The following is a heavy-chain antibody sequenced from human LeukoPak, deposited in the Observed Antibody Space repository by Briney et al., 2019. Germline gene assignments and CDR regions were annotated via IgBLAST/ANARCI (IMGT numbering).Heavy chain of an antibody. V-gene: IGHV3-30*02. CDR2: IRYDGSNK. Sequence: GGSLRLSCAASGFTFSSYGMHWVRQAPGKGLEWVAFIRYDGSNKYYADSVKGRFTISRDNSKKTLYLQMNSLRAEDTAVYYCAKKITVAGYFDYWGQGTLVTVSS. CDR3: AKKITVAGYFDY. J-gene: IGHJ4*02. CDR1: GFTFSSYG. D-gene: IGHD6-19*01.